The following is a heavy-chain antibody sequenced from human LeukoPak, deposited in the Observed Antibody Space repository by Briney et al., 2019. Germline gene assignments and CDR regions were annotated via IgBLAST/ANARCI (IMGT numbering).Heavy chain of an antibody. CDR2: IWYDGSNK. Sequence: PGRSLRLSCAASGFTFSSYGMHWVRQAPGKGLEWVAGIWYDGSNKYYADSVNGRFTISRDNSKNTLYLQMNSLRAEDTAVYYCAKDRITMVRVSPWGHWGQGTLVTVSS. CDR3: AKDRITMVRVSPWGH. J-gene: IGHJ4*02. D-gene: IGHD3-10*01. V-gene: IGHV3-33*06. CDR1: GFTFSSYG.